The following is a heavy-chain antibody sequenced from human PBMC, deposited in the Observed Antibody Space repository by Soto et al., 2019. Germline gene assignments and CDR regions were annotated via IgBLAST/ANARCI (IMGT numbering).Heavy chain of an antibody. Sequence: QVRLVESGGGLVKPEGSLTLSCAASGFSLRDYYMTWIRQAPGKGPELLSYINPGGDVIKYVDSVKGRFTISRDNAKNSLYLHMNNLRAEDTAVYYCTRDPRITDFWGQGTLVTVSS. J-gene: IGHJ4*02. D-gene: IGHD3-16*01. CDR2: INPGGDVI. CDR3: TRDPRITDF. CDR1: GFSLRDYY. V-gene: IGHV3-11*01.